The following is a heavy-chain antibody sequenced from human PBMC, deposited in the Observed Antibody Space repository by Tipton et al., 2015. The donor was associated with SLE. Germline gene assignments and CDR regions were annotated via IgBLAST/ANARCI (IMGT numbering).Heavy chain of an antibody. CDR2: IYHSGNT. CDR1: GVSLSGGDFY. V-gene: IGHV4-30-4*08. D-gene: IGHD1-7*01. Sequence: LRLSCTVSGVSLSGGDFYWGWIRQPPGKGLAWIGFIYHSGNTFYNPSLESRLTMSVDTSKNQFSLMLTSVSAADTAVYYCARGNSGFDHWGRGTLVTVSS. J-gene: IGHJ4*02. CDR3: ARGNSGFDH.